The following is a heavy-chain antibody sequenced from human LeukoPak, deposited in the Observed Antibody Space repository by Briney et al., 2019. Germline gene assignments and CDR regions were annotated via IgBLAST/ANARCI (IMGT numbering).Heavy chain of an antibody. CDR3: GGEIRGGVLGFDF. V-gene: IGHV3-30-3*01. J-gene: IGHJ3*01. CDR2: ISYDGSNK. D-gene: IGHD3-10*01. CDR1: GFTFSSYA. Sequence: GGSLRLSCAASGFTFSSYAMHWVRQAPGKGLEWVAVISYDGSNKYYADSVKGRFTISRDNSKNTLYLQMNSLRSEDTAVYYCGGEIRGGVLGFDFWGQGTMVTVSS.